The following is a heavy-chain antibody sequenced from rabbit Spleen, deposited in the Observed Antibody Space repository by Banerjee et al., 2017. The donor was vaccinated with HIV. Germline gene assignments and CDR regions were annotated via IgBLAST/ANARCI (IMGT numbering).Heavy chain of an antibody. J-gene: IGHJ4*01. Sequence: QSLEESGGDLVKPGASLTLTCTASGFSFSGSYSVCWVRQAPGKGLEWIACIYTGSAGDTHYATWAKGRFTVSKTSSTTVTLQMTSLTAADTATYFCARDLTGNDGYYFNLWGPGTLVTVS. CDR3: ARDLTGNDGYYFNL. D-gene: IGHD6-1*01. V-gene: IGHV1S40*01. CDR1: GFSFSGSYS. CDR2: IYTGSAGDT.